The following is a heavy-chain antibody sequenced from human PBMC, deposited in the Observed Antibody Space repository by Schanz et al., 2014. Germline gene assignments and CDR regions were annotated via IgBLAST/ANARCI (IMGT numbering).Heavy chain of an antibody. J-gene: IGHJ6*02. Sequence: QVQLVQSAPEVKKPGDSVKVSCETSGYSFTKYGINWVRQAPGQGLEWMGWISPYNGHTEYGKKFQGRFTMTTDTSTSTAYMELRSLISDDTAVYYCVRDAGWAFGDYHGMDVWGQGTSVTVSS. CDR2: ISPYNGHT. V-gene: IGHV1-18*01. CDR3: VRDAGWAFGDYHGMDV. CDR1: GYSFTKYG. D-gene: IGHD3-10*01.